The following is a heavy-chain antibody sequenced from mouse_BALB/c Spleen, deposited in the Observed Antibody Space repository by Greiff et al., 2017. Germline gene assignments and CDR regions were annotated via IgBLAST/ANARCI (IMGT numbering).Heavy chain of an antibody. J-gene: IGHJ3*01. D-gene: IGHD2-14*01. CDR1: GFNIKDYY. CDR2: IDPANGNT. V-gene: IGHV14-1*02. Sequence: VQLQQSGAELVRPGALVKLSCKASGFNIKDYYMHWVKQRPEQGLEWIGWIDPANGNTRYDPKFKGKASITSDTSSNTAYLQLSSQTAEDTAVYYCARAVRRPSWFAYWGQGTLVTVSA. CDR3: ARAVRRPSWFAY.